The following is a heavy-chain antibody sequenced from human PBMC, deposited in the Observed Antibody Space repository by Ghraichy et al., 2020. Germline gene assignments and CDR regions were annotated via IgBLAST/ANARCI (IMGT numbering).Heavy chain of an antibody. CDR3: TTTFSSGWYVY. D-gene: IGHD6-19*01. CDR2: IKSKTSGGTA. CDR1: GFTFSDAW. Sequence: GGSLRLSCTASGFTFSDAWMTWVRQAPGKGLECVGRIKSKTSGGTADYAAPVKGRFAISSDDSKNTLYLQLNSLKVEDTAVYYCTTTFSSGWYVYWGQGTLVSVSS. V-gene: IGHV3-15*01. J-gene: IGHJ4*02.